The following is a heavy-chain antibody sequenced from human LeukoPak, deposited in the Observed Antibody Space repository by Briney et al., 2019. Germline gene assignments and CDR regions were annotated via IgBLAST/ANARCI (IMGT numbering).Heavy chain of an antibody. J-gene: IGHJ6*02. CDR1: GFTFSSYS. CDR3: ARDDLARYCSGGSCYSGYYYGMDV. V-gene: IGHV3-21*01. D-gene: IGHD2-15*01. CDR2: ISSSSSYI. Sequence: GGSLRLSCAASGFTFSSYSMNWVRQAPGKGLEWVSSISSSSSYIYYADSVKGRFTISRDNAKNSLYLQMNSLRAEGTAVYYCARDDLARYCSGGSCYSGYYYGMDVWGQGTTVTVSS.